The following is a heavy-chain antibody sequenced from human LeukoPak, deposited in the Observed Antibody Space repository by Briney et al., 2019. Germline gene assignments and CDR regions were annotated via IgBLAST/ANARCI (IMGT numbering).Heavy chain of an antibody. V-gene: IGHV1-8*03. D-gene: IGHD4-17*01. CDR1: GYTFTNYH. J-gene: IGHJ4*02. CDR3: ARTTSLTASGYDY. Sequence: ASVKVSCKASGYTFTNYHINWVRQATGQGLEWMGWINPNNDDRGYAQKFQGRVTITRDTSISTAYMELRSLSSEDTAIYFRARTTSLTASGYDYWGQGTLGTVSS. CDR2: INPNNDDR.